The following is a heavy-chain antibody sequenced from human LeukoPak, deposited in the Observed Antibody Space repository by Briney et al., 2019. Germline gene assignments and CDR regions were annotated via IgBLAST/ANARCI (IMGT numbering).Heavy chain of an antibody. J-gene: IGHJ6*03. CDR2: IYCSGST. V-gene: IGHV4-30-4*08. Sequence: SETLSLTCTVSGGSISSGDYYWSWIRHPPGKGLEWIGYIYCSGSTYYNPSLKSRVTISVDTSKNQLSLKLSSVTAADTAVYYCARVSNDFWRGYHMDVWGKGTTVTVSS. CDR3: ARVSNDFWRGYHMDV. CDR1: GGSISSGDYY. D-gene: IGHD3-3*01.